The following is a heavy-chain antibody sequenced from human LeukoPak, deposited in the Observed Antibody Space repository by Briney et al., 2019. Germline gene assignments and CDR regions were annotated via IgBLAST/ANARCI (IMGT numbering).Heavy chain of an antibody. J-gene: IGHJ4*02. V-gene: IGHV3-30*02. CDR3: ARHNTRFLERLPALGY. Sequence: GGSLRLSCAASGFTFNSYAMHWLRRAPGKGLEWVACIRHDGSNEYYADSVKGRFIISRDRSTSTVYLQMKSLRPEDTAVYFCARHNTRFLERLPALGYWGQGTLVSVSS. D-gene: IGHD3-3*01. CDR2: IRHDGSNE. CDR1: GFTFNSYA.